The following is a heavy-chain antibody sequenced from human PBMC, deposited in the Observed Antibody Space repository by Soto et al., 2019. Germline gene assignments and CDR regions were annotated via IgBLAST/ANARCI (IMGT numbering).Heavy chain of an antibody. J-gene: IGHJ4*02. Sequence: SETLSLTCTVSGGSVSSGSYYWSWIRQPPGKGLEWIGYIYYSGSTNYNPSLKSRVTISVDTSKNQFSLKLSSVTAADTAVYYCARESPAAGVDYWGQGTLVTVS. D-gene: IGHD2-15*01. CDR2: IYYSGST. CDR1: GGSVSSGSYY. V-gene: IGHV4-61*01. CDR3: ARESPAAGVDY.